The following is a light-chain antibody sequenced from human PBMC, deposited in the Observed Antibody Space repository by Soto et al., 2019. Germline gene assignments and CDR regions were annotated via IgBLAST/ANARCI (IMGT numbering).Light chain of an antibody. CDR1: QSVSSY. J-gene: IGKJ2*01. Sequence: EIVLTQSPATLSLSPGERATLSCRASQSVSSYLAWYQQKPGQAPRLLIYDASNSATGIPTRFSVSGSGTDFTLTNSSLEPEDFVVDNCQQRSYWPPYTFGQGTKLEGK. V-gene: IGKV3-11*01. CDR2: DAS. CDR3: QQRSYWPPYT.